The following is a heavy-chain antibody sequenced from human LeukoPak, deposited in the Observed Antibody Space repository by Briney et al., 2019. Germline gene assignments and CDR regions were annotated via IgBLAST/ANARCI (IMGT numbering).Heavy chain of an antibody. Sequence: PGGSLRLSCAASGFTFSTYNMNWVRQAPGKGLEWVSYISSSSRTVYYADSVKGRFTISRDNAENSLHLQMNNLRAEDTAVYYCASEAPRPIKWERELILSYYFDFWGQGTLVTVSS. CDR2: ISSSSRTV. V-gene: IGHV3-48*01. CDR3: ASEAPRPIKWERELILSYYFDF. CDR1: GFTFSTYN. D-gene: IGHD1-7*01. J-gene: IGHJ4*02.